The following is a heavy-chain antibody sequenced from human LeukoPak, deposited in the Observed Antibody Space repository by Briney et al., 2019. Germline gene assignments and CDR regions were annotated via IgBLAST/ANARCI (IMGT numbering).Heavy chain of an antibody. Sequence: SETLSLTCSVSGGSISYYYWSWIRQPPGTGLEWIGYSHDSGESNYNPSLQSRVIISRDTSKNQFSLNLMSVTAADTAVYYCAASSHSGSYRAYWGQGTPVTVSS. CDR2: SHDSGES. CDR1: GGSISYYY. V-gene: IGHV4-59*08. J-gene: IGHJ4*02. D-gene: IGHD3-10*01. CDR3: AASSHSGSYRAY.